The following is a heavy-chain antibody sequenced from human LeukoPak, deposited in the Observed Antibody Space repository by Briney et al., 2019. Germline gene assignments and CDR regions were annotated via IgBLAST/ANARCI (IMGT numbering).Heavy chain of an antibody. V-gene: IGHV1-8*01. Sequence: GASVKVSCKASGYTFTSYDINWVRQATGQGLEWMGWMNPNSGNTGYAQKFQGRVTMTRNTSISTAYMELSSLRSEDTAVYYCARDVVVAANWFDPWGQGTLVTVSS. D-gene: IGHD2-15*01. CDR3: ARDVVVAANWFDP. CDR2: MNPNSGNT. CDR1: GYTFTSYD. J-gene: IGHJ5*02.